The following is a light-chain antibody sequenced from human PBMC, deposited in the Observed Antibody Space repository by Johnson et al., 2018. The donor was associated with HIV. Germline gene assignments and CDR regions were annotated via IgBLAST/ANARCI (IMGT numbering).Light chain of an antibody. CDR2: YNN. J-gene: IGLJ1*01. CDR3: GTWDSSLSAGGV. Sequence: QSVLTQPPSVSAAPGQKVTISCSGSSSNIGNIYVSWYQQLPGTAPKLLIYYNNNRPSGIPDRFSGSKSGTSATLGITGLQTGDEADYYCGTWDSSLSAGGVFGTGTKVTVL. CDR1: SSNIGNIY. V-gene: IGLV1-51*01.